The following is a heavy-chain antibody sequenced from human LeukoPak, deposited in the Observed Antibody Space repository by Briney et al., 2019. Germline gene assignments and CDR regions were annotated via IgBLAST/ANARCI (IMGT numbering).Heavy chain of an antibody. CDR2: IKRDESAT. CDR1: GFTFSTYW. V-gene: IGHV3-7*01. CDR3: ARDVGGSLDY. J-gene: IGHJ4*02. D-gene: IGHD1-26*01. Sequence: GGSLRLSCAASGFTFSTYWMAWVRQAPGKGLEWVANIKRDESATHHADSVKGRFTISRDNAQNSVYLQMSSLRGEDTAVYYCARDVGGSLDYWGQGTLVTVSS.